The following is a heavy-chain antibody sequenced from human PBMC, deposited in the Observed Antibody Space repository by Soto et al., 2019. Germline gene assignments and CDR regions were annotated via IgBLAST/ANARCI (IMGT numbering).Heavy chain of an antibody. D-gene: IGHD2-15*01. CDR3: AKDLRRYCSGGSCYGIDY. Sequence: ESGGGVVQPGRSLRLSCAASGFTFSSYGMHWVRQAPGKGLEWVAVISYDGSNKYYADSVKGRFTISRDNSKNTLYLQMNSLRAEDTAVYYCAKDLRRYCSGGSCYGIDYWGQGTLVTVSS. CDR1: GFTFSSYG. CDR2: ISYDGSNK. J-gene: IGHJ4*02. V-gene: IGHV3-30*18.